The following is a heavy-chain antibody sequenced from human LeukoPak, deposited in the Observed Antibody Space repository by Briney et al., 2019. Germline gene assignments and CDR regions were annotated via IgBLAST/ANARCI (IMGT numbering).Heavy chain of an antibody. CDR3: ARLKAYDFWSGYYAGGYYYMDV. Sequence: SETLSLTCTVSGGSISSYYWSWIRQPAGKGLEWIGRIYTSGSTNYNPSLKSRVTMSVDTSKNQFSLKLSSVTAADTAVYYCARLKAYDFWSGYYAGGYYYMDVWGKGTTVTVSS. CDR2: IYTSGST. V-gene: IGHV4-4*07. J-gene: IGHJ6*03. CDR1: GGSISSYY. D-gene: IGHD3-3*01.